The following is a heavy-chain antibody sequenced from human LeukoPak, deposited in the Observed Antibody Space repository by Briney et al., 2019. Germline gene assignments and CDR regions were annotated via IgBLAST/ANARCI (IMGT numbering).Heavy chain of an antibody. D-gene: IGHD6-13*01. CDR1: GGSFSGYY. CDR3: ARFPPQFPHSSGAAAGSYYFDY. J-gene: IGHJ4*02. V-gene: IGHV4-34*01. Sequence: SETLSLTCAVYGGSFSGYYWSWIRQAPGKGLEWIGEINHSGSTNYNPSLKSRVTISVDTSKNQFSLKLSSVTAADTAVYYWARFPPQFPHSSGAAAGSYYFDYWGQETLVTVSS. CDR2: INHSGST.